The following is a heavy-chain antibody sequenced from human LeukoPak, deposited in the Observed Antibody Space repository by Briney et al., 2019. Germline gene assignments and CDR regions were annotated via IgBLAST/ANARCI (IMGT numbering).Heavy chain of an antibody. Sequence: SLKVSCMASGYTLTSYAMNWVRPAPGQGVEWRGWINTNTGDPTYAQGFTGRFVFSLDTSVSTAYLQICSLKAEDTAVYYCARYCSSTSCYSWFDPWGQGTLVTVSS. CDR2: INTNTGDP. D-gene: IGHD2-2*01. V-gene: IGHV7-4-1*01. J-gene: IGHJ5*02. CDR3: ARYCSSTSCYSWFDP. CDR1: GYTLTSYA.